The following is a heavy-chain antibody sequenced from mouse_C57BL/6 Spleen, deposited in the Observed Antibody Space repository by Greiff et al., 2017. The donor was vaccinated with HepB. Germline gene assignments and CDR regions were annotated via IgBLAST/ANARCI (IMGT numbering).Heavy chain of an antibody. V-gene: IGHV1-22*01. CDR3: ARRELYGSSPFDF. J-gene: IGHJ2*01. Sequence: EVQLQQSGPELVKPGASVKMSCKASGYTFTDYNMNWVKQSHGKSLEWIGYINPNNGGTSYNQKFKGKATLTVNKSSSTAYMELRSLTSEDSAVYYCARRELYGSSPFDFGGQGTTLTVSS. CDR2: INPNNGGT. D-gene: IGHD1-1*01. CDR1: GYTFTDYN.